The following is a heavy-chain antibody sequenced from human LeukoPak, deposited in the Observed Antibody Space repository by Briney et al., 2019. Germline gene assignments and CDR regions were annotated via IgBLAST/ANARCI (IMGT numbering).Heavy chain of an antibody. D-gene: IGHD6-19*01. V-gene: IGHV5-51*01. J-gene: IGHJ4*02. CDR2: IYPGDSDT. CDR1: GYSFSIYW. Sequence: GESLKISCTGSGYSFSIYWIGWVRRMPGKGLEWMGIIYPGDSDTRYSPSFQGQVSISADKSISTAYLQWNSLKASDTAMYYCARRGSGWTIDYWGQGTLVTVSS. CDR3: ARRGSGWTIDY.